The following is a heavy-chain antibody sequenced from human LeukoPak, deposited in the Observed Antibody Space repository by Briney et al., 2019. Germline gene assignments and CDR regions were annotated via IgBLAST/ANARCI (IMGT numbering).Heavy chain of an antibody. V-gene: IGHV4-39*02. D-gene: IGHD2-8*01. Sequence: SETLSLTCTVSGGSISSSSYYWGWIRQPPGKGLEWIGNIYRGGVRYYSPVFEGRLSVFTSDNHVFLELTSVTAADTGVYFCARYGVTSFASLNYFDTWGQGIQVIVSS. CDR2: IYRGGVR. CDR3: ARYGVTSFASLNYFDT. CDR1: GGSISSSSYY. J-gene: IGHJ5*02.